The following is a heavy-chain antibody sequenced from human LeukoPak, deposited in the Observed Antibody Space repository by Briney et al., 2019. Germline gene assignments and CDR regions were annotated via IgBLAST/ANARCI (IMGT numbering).Heavy chain of an antibody. J-gene: IGHJ4*02. CDR2: ISGRGIST. D-gene: IGHD3-3*01. CDR1: GFTFSTHA. CDR3: AKSFDFSNRYSPVLTPLYS. V-gene: IGHV3-23*01. Sequence: GGSLRLSCAASGFTFSTHAMSWVRQAPGKGLEWVSAISGRGISTYYADSVKDRFTISRDNSKNTLYLQMNSLRAEDTAEYYCAKSFDFSNRYSPVLTPLYSWGQGTLVSVSS.